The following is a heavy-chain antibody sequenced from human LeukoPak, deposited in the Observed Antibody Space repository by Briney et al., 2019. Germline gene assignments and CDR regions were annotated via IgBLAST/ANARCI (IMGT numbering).Heavy chain of an antibody. D-gene: IGHD6-13*01. J-gene: IGHJ5*02. Sequence: ASVKVSCKASGYTFTGYYMHWVRQAPGQGLEWMGWINPNSGGTNYAQKFQGRVTMTRDTSISTAYMELSSLRSEDTAVYYCATGDPSSSWYDPWGQGTLVTVSS. CDR3: ATGDPSSSWYDP. CDR1: GYTFTGYY. V-gene: IGHV1-2*02. CDR2: INPNSGGT.